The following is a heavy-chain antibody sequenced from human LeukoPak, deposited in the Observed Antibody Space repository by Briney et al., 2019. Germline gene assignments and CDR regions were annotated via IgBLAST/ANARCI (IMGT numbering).Heavy chain of an antibody. V-gene: IGHV1-3*01. D-gene: IGHD6-13*01. CDR3: ARDFSSWYERPHTGFDY. CDR1: GYTFTSYA. Sequence: ASVKVSCKASGYTFTSYAMHWVRQAPGQRLEWMGWINAGNGNTKYSQKFQGRVTITRDTSASTAYMELSSLRSEDTAVYYCARDFSSWYERPHTGFDYWGQGTLVTVSS. CDR2: INAGNGNT. J-gene: IGHJ4*02.